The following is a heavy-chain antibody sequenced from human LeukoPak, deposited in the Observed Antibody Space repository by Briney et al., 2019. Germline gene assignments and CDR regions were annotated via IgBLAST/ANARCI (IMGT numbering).Heavy chain of an antibody. CDR1: GFTFSSYW. CDR2: IKQDGSEK. CDR3: AKTAGVVVVAASELDY. J-gene: IGHJ4*02. V-gene: IGHV3-7*01. Sequence: GGSLRLSCAASGFTFSSYWMSWVRQAPGKGLEWVANIKQDGSEKYYVDSVKGRFTISRDNAKNSLYLQMNSLRAEDTAVYYCAKTAGVVVVAASELDYWGQGTLVTVSS. D-gene: IGHD2-15*01.